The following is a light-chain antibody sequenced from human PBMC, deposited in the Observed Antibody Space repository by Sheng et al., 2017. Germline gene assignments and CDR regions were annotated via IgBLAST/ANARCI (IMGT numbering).Light chain of an antibody. V-gene: IGLV3-21*02. CDR2: DDS. Sequence: SYVLSQPPSVSVAPGQTARITCGGNKIGSKSVHWYQQKPGQAPVLAVYDDSDRPSGIPERFSGSNSGNTATLTISRVEAGDEADYYCQVWDSSSDHYWVFGGGTKLTVL. CDR1: KIGSKS. CDR3: QVWDSSSDHYWV. J-gene: IGLJ3*02.